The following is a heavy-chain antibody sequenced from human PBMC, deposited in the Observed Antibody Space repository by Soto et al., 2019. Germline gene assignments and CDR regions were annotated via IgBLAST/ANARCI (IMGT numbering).Heavy chain of an antibody. D-gene: IGHD3-22*01. CDR2: ISSSSSYI. V-gene: IGHV3-21*01. J-gene: IGHJ6*02. CDR3: ARDQKHSSGYYYWNYYGMDV. Sequence: GGSLRLSCAASGFTFSSYSMNWVRQAPGKGLEWVSSISSSSSYIYYADSVKGRFTISRDNAKNSLYLQMNSLRAEDTAVYYCARDQKHSSGYYYWNYYGMDVWGQGTTVTVSS. CDR1: GFTFSSYS.